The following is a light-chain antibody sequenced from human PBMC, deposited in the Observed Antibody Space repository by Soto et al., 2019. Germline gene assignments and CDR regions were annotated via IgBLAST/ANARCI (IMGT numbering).Light chain of an antibody. CDR2: GAS. Sequence: PGGRATLSCRASQSVSRRLAWYQHRPGQSPRLLISGASMRASGVPVRFSGSGSGTDFTLTISRLEPEDFSVYYCQHYGETPITVGLGTRLEF. V-gene: IGKV3-20*01. J-gene: IGKJ5*01. CDR3: QHYGETPIT. CDR1: QSVSRR.